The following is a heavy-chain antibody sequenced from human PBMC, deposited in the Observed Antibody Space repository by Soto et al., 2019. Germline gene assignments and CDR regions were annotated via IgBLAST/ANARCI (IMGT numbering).Heavy chain of an antibody. Sequence: GGSLRLSCAASGFTFSGSAMHWVRQASGKGLEWVGRIRSKANSYATAYAASVKGRFTISRDDSKNTAYLQMNSLKTEDTAVYYCTRLPPEWDQRLYGMDVWGQGTTVTVSS. D-gene: IGHD1-26*01. CDR1: GFTFSGSA. CDR3: TRLPPEWDQRLYGMDV. J-gene: IGHJ6*02. V-gene: IGHV3-73*01. CDR2: IRSKANSYAT.